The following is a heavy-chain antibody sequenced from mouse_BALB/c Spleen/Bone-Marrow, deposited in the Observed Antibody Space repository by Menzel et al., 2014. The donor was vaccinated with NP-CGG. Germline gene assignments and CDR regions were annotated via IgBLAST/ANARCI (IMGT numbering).Heavy chain of an antibody. Sequence: EVKLVESGGGLVKPGGSLKLSCAASGFTLSRYNMSWVRQTPKKRLKWVATISSGGSYTYYLDSVKGRFTISRDNAENTLYLQMSSLKSEDTAMYYCTKLLRLRKYFDVWGAGTTVTVSS. CDR2: ISSGGSYT. D-gene: IGHD1-2*01. V-gene: IGHV5-6-4*01. CDR3: TKLLRLRKYFDV. J-gene: IGHJ1*01. CDR1: GFTLSRYN.